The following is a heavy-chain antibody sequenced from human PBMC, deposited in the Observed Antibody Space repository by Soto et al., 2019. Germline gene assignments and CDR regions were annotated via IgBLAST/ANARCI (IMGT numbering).Heavy chain of an antibody. CDR1: GYSFTSYW. Sequence: GESLKISCKGSGYSFTSYWIGWVCQMPGKGLEWMGIIYPGDSDTRYSPSFQGQVTISADKSISTAYLQWSSLKASDTAMYYCARWAVVVVPAAPLLDYGMDVWGQGTTVTVSS. CDR3: ARWAVVVVPAAPLLDYGMDV. CDR2: IYPGDSDT. J-gene: IGHJ6*02. D-gene: IGHD2-2*01. V-gene: IGHV5-51*01.